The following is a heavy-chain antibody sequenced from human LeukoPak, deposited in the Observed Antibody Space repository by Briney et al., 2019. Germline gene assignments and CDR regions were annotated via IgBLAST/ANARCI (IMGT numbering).Heavy chain of an antibody. CDR1: GGSISSYY. CDR2: IYTSGST. J-gene: IGHJ4*02. Sequence: KTSETLSLTCTVSGGSISSYYWSWIRQPAGKGLEWIGRIYTSGSTNYNPSLKSRVTMSVDTSKNQFSLKLSSVTAADTAVYYCARDRYYYDSSGYYYDYWGQGTLVTVSS. CDR3: ARDRYYYDSSGYYYDY. V-gene: IGHV4-4*07. D-gene: IGHD3-22*01.